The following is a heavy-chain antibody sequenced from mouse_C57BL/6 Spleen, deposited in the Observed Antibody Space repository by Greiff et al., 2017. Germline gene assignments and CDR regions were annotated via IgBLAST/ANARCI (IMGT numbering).Heavy chain of an antibody. CDR3: ARSYDYAFAY. D-gene: IGHD2-4*01. Sequence: VQLQQPGAELVKPGASVKLSCKASGYTFTSYWMHWVKQRPGQGLEWIGMIHPNSGSTNYNEKFKSKATLTVDKSSSPAYMQLSSLTSEDSAVYYCARSYDYAFAYWGQGTLVTVSA. CDR1: GYTFTSYW. CDR2: IHPNSGST. J-gene: IGHJ3*01. V-gene: IGHV1-64*01.